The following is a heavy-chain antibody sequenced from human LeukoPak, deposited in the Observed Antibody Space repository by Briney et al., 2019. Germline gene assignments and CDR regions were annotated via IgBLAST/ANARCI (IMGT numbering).Heavy chain of an antibody. V-gene: IGHV3-33*08. D-gene: IGHD6-19*01. CDR1: GFTFSSYW. CDR3: ARDLERGHSSGCDY. J-gene: IGHJ4*02. Sequence: GGSLRLSCAASGFTFSSYWMSWVRQAPGKGLEWVAVIWYDGTNKYYADSVKGRFTISRDNSKNTLNLQMNSLRAEDTAVYYCARDLERGHSSGCDYWGQGTLVTVSS. CDR2: IWYDGTNK.